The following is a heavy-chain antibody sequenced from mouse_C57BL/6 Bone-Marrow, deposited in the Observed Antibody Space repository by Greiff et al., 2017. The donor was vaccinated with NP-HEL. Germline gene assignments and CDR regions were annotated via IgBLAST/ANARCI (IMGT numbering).Heavy chain of an antibody. CDR1: GYTFTSYW. CDR3: ARSDYDYDGPWFAY. CDR2: IDPSDSYT. V-gene: IGHV1-50*01. Sequence: QVQLQQPGAELVKPGASVKLSCKASGYTFTSYWMQWVKQRPGQGLEWIGEIDPSDSYTNYNQKFKGKATLTVDTSSSTAYMQLSSLTSEDSAVYYCARSDYDYDGPWFAYWGQGTRGTVSA. D-gene: IGHD2-4*01. J-gene: IGHJ3*01.